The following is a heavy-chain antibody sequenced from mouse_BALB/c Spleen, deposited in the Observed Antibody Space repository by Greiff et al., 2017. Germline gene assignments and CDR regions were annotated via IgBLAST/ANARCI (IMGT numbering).Heavy chain of an antibody. J-gene: IGHJ2*01. V-gene: IGHV5-17*02. Sequence: EVQRVESGGGLVQPGGSRKLSCAASGFTFSSFGMHWVRQAPEKGLEWVAYISSGSSTIYYADTVKGRFTISRDNPKNTLFLQMTSLRSEDTAMYYCARSGYGSSKGDYWGQGTTLTVSS. CDR3: ARSGYGSSKGDY. CDR1: GFTFSSFG. D-gene: IGHD1-1*01. CDR2: ISSGSSTI.